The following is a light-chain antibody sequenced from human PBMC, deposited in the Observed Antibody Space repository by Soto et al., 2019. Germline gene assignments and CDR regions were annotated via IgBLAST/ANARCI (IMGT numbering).Light chain of an antibody. J-gene: IGLJ2*01. CDR1: KLGNKY. V-gene: IGLV3-1*01. CDR2: QSY. CDR3: QAWDSSTAV. Sequence: SYELTQPPSVSVSPGQTASITCSGDKLGNKYACWYQQKPGQSPVLVIYQSYKRPSGIPERFSGSNSGNTATLTISGTQAMDEADYYCQAWDSSTAVFGGGTKLTVL.